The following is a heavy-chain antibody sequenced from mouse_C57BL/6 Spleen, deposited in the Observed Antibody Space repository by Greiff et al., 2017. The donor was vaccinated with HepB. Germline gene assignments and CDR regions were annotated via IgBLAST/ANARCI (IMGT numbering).Heavy chain of an antibody. Sequence: QVHVKQSGAELVKPGASVKLSCKASGYTFTEYTIHWVKQRSGQGLEWIGWFYPGSGSIKYNEKFKDKATLTADKSSSTVYMELSRLTSEDSAVYFCARHEAYGSSYGSFAYWGQGTLVTVSA. V-gene: IGHV1-62-2*01. D-gene: IGHD1-1*01. CDR1: GYTFTEYT. CDR3: ARHEAYGSSYGSFAY. J-gene: IGHJ3*01. CDR2: FYPGSGSI.